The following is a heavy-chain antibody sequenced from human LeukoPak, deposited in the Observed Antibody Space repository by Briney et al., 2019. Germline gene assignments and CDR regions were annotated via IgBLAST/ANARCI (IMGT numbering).Heavy chain of an antibody. J-gene: IGHJ4*02. CDR2: IYYSGST. Sequence: PSETLSLTCTVSGGSISSGGYYWSWIRQHPGKGLEWIGYIYYSGSTYYNPSLKSRVTISVDTSKNQFSLKLSSVTAADTAVYYCARAFVEQWLVLGNRGSFDYWGQGTLVTVSS. D-gene: IGHD6-19*01. CDR1: GGSISSGGYY. V-gene: IGHV4-31*03. CDR3: ARAFVEQWLVLGNRGSFDY.